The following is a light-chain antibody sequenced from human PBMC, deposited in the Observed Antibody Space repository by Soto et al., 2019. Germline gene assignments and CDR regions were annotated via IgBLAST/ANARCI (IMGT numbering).Light chain of an antibody. CDR2: KAS. J-gene: IGKJ1*01. Sequence: DLQMTQSPSTLSASVGDRVTITCRASQSISSWLAWYQQKQGKAPKLLIYKASSLKIGVPSRFSGSGSGTEFTLTISSLQPDDFATYYCQQYNSYWTFGQGTKVEIK. V-gene: IGKV1-5*03. CDR3: QQYNSYWT. CDR1: QSISSW.